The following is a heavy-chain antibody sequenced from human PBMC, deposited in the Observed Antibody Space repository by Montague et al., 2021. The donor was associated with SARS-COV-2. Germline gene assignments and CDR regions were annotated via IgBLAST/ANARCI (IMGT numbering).Heavy chain of an antibody. CDR1: GASINNFY. CDR3: ARDSSNSRWYI. V-gene: IGHV4-59*01. Sequence: SETLSLTCTVSGASINNFYWSWIRQAPGKAPEWIGYISYSGSANYSPSLKSRVTISMDTSKNQFSLELNSVTAADTAVYYCARDSSNSRWYIWGPGTLVTVSS. D-gene: IGHD6-13*01. J-gene: IGHJ4*02. CDR2: ISYSGSA.